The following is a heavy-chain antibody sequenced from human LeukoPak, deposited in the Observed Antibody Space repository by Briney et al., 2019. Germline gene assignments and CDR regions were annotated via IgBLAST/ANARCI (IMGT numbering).Heavy chain of an antibody. CDR3: ARLDEKEVHLRPWGANWFDP. V-gene: IGHV5-10-1*01. D-gene: IGHD3-16*01. Sequence: GESLKISCMGSGYSFTNYWIFWVRQMPGKGLEWMGRIDPSDSHTDYSPSFQGHVTISVDRSISTAYLQWSSLGASDTAMYYCARLDEKEVHLRPWGANWFDPWGQGSLVTVSS. CDR1: GYSFTNYW. CDR2: IDPSDSHT. J-gene: IGHJ5*02.